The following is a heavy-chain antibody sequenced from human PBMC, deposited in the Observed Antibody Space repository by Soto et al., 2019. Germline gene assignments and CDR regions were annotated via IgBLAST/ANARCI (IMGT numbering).Heavy chain of an antibody. CDR1: GYSFTSYW. V-gene: IGHV5-51*01. J-gene: IGHJ4*02. CDR3: ARLLGYSFGHQEFFDY. CDR2: IYPGDSDT. Sequence: GESLKISCKGSGYSFTSYWIGWVRQMPGKGLEWMGIIYPGDSDTRYSQSFQGQLAMSVDKSINTAYLQWNSLETSDTAMFYCARLLGYSFGHQEFFDYWGQGTTVTVSS. D-gene: IGHD5-18*01.